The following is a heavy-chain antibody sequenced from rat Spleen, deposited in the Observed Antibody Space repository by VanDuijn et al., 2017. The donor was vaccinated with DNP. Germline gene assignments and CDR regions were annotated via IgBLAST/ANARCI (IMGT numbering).Heavy chain of an antibody. V-gene: IGHV5-22*01. CDR1: GFTFSDYY. CDR3: ARPMDYYSGGFAY. J-gene: IGHJ3*01. D-gene: IGHD1-1*01. CDR2: ISYDGRGP. Sequence: EVQLVESGGGLVQPGRSLKLSCAASGFTFSDYYMAWVRQAPKKGLEWVAYISYDGRGPYYGDSVKGRFTISRDNAKSTLYLQMNSLRSEDMATYYCARPMDYYSGGFAYWGQGTLVTVSS.